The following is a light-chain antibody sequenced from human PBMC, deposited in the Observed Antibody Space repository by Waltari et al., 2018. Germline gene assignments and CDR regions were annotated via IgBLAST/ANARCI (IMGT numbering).Light chain of an antibody. CDR1: QSVTSNY. J-gene: IGKJ3*01. Sequence: EIVLTPSPGTLSLSPGDRATLSCRASQSVTSNYLAWYQQKPGQPPSLLIYGASTRATGIPDRFSGSGSGTDFTLTISSVEPEDFAVYYCQRYGSSPLVSFGPGTKVDIK. V-gene: IGKV3-20*01. CDR2: GAS. CDR3: QRYGSSPLVS.